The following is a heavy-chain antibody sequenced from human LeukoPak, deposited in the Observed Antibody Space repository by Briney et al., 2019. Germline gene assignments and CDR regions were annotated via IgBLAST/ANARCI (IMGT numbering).Heavy chain of an antibody. CDR2: IYHSGSK. CDR1: DYSISNDNY. CDR3: ARDDFDYNDLVSVIHI. D-gene: IGHD3-3*01. J-gene: IGHJ3*02. V-gene: IGHV4-38-2*02. Sequence: SETLSLTCIVSDYSISNDNYWGWIRQPPGKGLEWIGSIYHSGSKYQNPSLKSRVTMSVDTSKNRFSLNLTSVTAADTAVYYCARDDFDYNDLVSVIHIWGQGTMVTVSS.